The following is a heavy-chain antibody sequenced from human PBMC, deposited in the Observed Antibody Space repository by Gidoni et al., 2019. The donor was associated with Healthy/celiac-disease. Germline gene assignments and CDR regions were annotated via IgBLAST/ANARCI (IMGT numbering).Heavy chain of an antibody. CDR1: GYTFTSYY. D-gene: IGHD3-22*01. CDR2: INPSGGST. J-gene: IGHJ4*02. Sequence: QVQLVQSGAEVKKPGASVKVSCKASGYTFTSYYMHWVRQAPGQGLEWMGIINPSGGSTSYAQKFQGRVTMTRDTSTSTVYMELSSLRSEDTAVYYCARGAEDSSGYSLPLSDYWGQGTLVTVSS. CDR3: ARGAEDSSGYSLPLSDY. V-gene: IGHV1-46*03.